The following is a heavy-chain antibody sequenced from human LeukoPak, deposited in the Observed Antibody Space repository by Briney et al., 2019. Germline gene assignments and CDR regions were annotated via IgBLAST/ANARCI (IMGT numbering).Heavy chain of an antibody. Sequence: PSETLSLTCSVSGGSVTSGSYYWSWIRQPPGKGLEWIGYIYYSGSTKYSPSLKSRVTVSVDTSKNQFSLKLSSVTAADTAVYYCARGQYYYDSGNFYDYFDYWGQGALVTVSS. V-gene: IGHV4-61*01. D-gene: IGHD3-10*01. CDR1: GGSVTSGSYY. CDR3: ARGQYYYDSGNFYDYFDY. CDR2: IYYSGST. J-gene: IGHJ4*02.